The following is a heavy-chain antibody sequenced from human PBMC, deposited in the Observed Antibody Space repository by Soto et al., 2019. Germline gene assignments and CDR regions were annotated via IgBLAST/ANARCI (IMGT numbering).Heavy chain of an antibody. J-gene: IGHJ4*02. CDR3: ASYCSGSYYNGYYFDY. CDR2: ISHSGST. Sequence: PSETLSLTCSVSGGSISSSSNYWGWIRQPPGGGLEWIGTISHSGSTYYNPSLKSRVTIFADTSKNQFSLKLSPVTAADTAVYYCASYCSGSYYNGYYFDYWGKGTLVPVSS. CDR1: GGSISSSSNY. V-gene: IGHV4-39*01. D-gene: IGHD3-10*01.